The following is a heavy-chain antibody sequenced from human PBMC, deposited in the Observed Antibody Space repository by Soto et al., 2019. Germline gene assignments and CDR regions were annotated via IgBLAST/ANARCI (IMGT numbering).Heavy chain of an antibody. CDR3: ARRLGKYFDY. D-gene: IGHD3-9*01. J-gene: IGHJ4*02. Sequence: EVQVVETGGGLVQPGGSLRLSCAASGFSVSSNHMSWVRQAPGKAFDWVSVFYAGGTTYNADSVRGRFTMSRDNSKNTVHLQMNNLRADDTAIYYCARRLGKYFDYWGQGIPVTVSS. V-gene: IGHV3-53*02. CDR2: FYAGGTT. CDR1: GFSVSSNH.